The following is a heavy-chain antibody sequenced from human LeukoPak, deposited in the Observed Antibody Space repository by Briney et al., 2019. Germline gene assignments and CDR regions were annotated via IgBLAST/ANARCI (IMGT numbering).Heavy chain of an antibody. CDR3: AKGPVEYDSSGYYVD. V-gene: IGHV3-30*18. CDR2: ISYDGSNK. J-gene: IGHJ4*02. Sequence: GGSLRLSCAASGFTFSSYGMHWVRQAPGKGLEWVAVISYDGSNKYYADSVKGRFTISRDNSKNTLYLQMNSLRAEDTAVYYCAKGPVEYDSSGYYVDWGQGTLVTVSS. D-gene: IGHD3-22*01. CDR1: GFTFSSYG.